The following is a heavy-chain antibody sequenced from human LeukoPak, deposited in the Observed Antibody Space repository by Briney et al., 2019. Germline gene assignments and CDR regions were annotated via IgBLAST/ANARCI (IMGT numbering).Heavy chain of an antibody. CDR3: ARDSSTFDY. D-gene: IGHD3-10*01. V-gene: IGHV3-11*06. Sequence: GGSLRLSCAASGFTFSDYYMSWIRQAPGKGLEWVSYISSSCSYTNYADSVKGRFTISRDNAKNSLYLQMNSLRAEDTAVYYCARDSSTFDYWGQGTLVTVSS. J-gene: IGHJ4*02. CDR2: ISSSCSYT. CDR1: GFTFSDYY.